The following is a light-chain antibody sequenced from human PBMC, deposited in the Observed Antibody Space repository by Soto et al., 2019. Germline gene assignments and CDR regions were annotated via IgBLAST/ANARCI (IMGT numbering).Light chain of an antibody. CDR1: QSVSSTF. J-gene: IGKJ4*01. CDR2: GAS. V-gene: IGKV3-20*01. CDR3: QHYGSSPPLT. Sequence: EFVLTQSPGTLSLSPGERATLSRRASQSVSSTFLAWYQQKPGQPPRLLIYGASTRGTGIPDRFSGSGSGTDFTLTISRLEPEDFAVYYCQHYGSSPPLTFGGGTKVEIK.